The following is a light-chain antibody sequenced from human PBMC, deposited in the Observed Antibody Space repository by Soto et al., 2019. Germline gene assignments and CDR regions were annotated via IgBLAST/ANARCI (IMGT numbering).Light chain of an antibody. Sequence: DIQMTQSPSTLSPSVGDRVTITCRASRSISDWLAWYQQKPGKAPKLLIYDASSLESGVPSRFSGSGSGTEFTLTISSLQPDDFATYYCQQYNSYSRTFGQGTKVDIK. CDR3: QQYNSYSRT. CDR1: RSISDW. CDR2: DAS. J-gene: IGKJ1*01. V-gene: IGKV1-5*01.